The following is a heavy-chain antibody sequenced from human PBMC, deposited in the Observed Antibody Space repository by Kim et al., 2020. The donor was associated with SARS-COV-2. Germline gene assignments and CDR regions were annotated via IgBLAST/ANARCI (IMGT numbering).Heavy chain of an antibody. Sequence: GGSLRLSCAASGFTFSSFAMYWVRQAPGKGLEWVSHISGSGFTTYYADSVKGRFSIYRDNSKSTVYLQMNSLRAEDTALYYCAQDRAANDAFDVWGQGT. J-gene: IGHJ3*01. CDR2: ISGSGFTT. D-gene: IGHD3-10*01. CDR3: AQDRAANDAFDV. V-gene: IGHV3-23*01. CDR1: GFTFSSFA.